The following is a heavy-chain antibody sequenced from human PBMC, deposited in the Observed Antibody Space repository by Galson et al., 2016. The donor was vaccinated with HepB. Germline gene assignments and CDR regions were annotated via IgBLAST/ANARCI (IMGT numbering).Heavy chain of an antibody. Sequence: SLRLSCAGSGFTFRSYGMHWVRQAPGKGLEWVSGIDWNGGHNDYADAVKGRFTASRDNSKNIIYLQMDSLTTEDTGVYFCAKDHPPLVLGGLNYLDPWGQGVLVSVSS. CDR3: AKDHPPLVLGGLNYLDP. J-gene: IGHJ5*02. CDR2: IDWNGGHN. CDR1: GFTFRSYG. V-gene: IGHV3-9*01. D-gene: IGHD2-15*01.